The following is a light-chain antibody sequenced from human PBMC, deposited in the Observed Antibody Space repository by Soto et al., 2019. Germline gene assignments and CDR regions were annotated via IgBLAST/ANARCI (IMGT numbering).Light chain of an antibody. J-gene: IGLJ2*01. CDR1: SSKIGAGYD. V-gene: IGLV1-40*01. Sequence: QSVLTQPPSVSGAPGQRVTISCTGSSSKIGAGYDVHWYHQLPGAAPKVLIYGNSNRPSGVPDRFSGSKSGTSASLAITGLQAEDEADYYCQSYDSSLSAVIFGGGTKLTVL. CDR3: QSYDSSLSAVI. CDR2: GNS.